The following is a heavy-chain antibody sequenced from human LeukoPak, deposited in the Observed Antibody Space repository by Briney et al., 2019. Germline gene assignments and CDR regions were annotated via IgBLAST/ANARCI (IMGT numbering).Heavy chain of an antibody. V-gene: IGHV4-59*01. Sequence: SETLSLTCTVSNASITNYYWSWIRQPPGKGLEWIGYMYYSEKTNYNPSLKSRVTISVDTSKNQFSLKLSSVTAADTAVYYCARGYCSGGSCFGGFQHWGQGTLVTVSS. CDR1: NASITNYY. D-gene: IGHD2-15*01. J-gene: IGHJ1*01. CDR3: ARGYCSGGSCFGGFQH. CDR2: MYYSEKT.